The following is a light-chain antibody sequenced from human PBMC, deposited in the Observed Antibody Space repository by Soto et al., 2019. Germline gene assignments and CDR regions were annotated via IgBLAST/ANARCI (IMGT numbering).Light chain of an antibody. J-gene: IGKJ1*01. V-gene: IGKV1-39*01. Sequence: DIQMTQSPSSLSASVGDRVTITCRASQNINNYLNWFQQKPGKAPKLLIYAASGLKSGVPSRFSGSGSGTDFTLTISSLQPEDSATYYCQQSYSIVWTFGQGTKVEIK. CDR1: QNINNY. CDR2: AAS. CDR3: QQSYSIVWT.